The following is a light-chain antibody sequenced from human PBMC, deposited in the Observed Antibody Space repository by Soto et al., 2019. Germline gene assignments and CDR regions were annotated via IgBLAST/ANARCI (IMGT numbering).Light chain of an antibody. CDR3: SSYGSTSTRYV. CDR1: SSDVGGYNY. J-gene: IGLJ1*01. Sequence: QSVLTQPASVSGSPGQSITISCTGTSSDVGGYNYVSWYQQHPGKAPKLMIYDVNHRPSGVSNRFSGSKSANTASLTISGLQAEDEADYFCSSYGSTSTRYVFGTGTKVTVL. CDR2: DVN. V-gene: IGLV2-14*03.